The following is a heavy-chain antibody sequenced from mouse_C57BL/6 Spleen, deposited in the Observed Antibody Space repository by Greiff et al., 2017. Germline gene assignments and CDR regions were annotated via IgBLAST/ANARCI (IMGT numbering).Heavy chain of an antibody. D-gene: IGHD1-1*01. Sequence: QVQLQQPGAELVKPGASVKLSCKASGYTFPSYWMQWVKQRPGQGLEWIGEIDPSDSYPNYNQKFKGKATLTVDPSSSTAYIQLSSLTSEDSAVYYCASAPFITTVVAHWYCDVWGTGTTVTVSS. CDR3: ASAPFITTVVAHWYCDV. CDR2: IDPSDSYP. V-gene: IGHV1-50*01. J-gene: IGHJ1*03. CDR1: GYTFPSYW.